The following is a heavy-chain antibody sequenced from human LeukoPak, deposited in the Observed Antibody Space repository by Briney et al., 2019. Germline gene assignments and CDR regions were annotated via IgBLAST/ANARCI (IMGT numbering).Heavy chain of an antibody. V-gene: IGHV3-23*01. CDR3: PRDDYRADAN. CDR1: GFTFTIYA. CDR2: ISGSGETT. J-gene: IGHJ4*02. Sequence: GGSLRLSCAASGFTFTIYAMDWVRQAPGKGLEWISVISGSGETTHYADSVKGRFTISRDNSKNTLYLQMNSLRAEDTAVYYCPRDDYRADANWGQGTLVTVSS. D-gene: IGHD4/OR15-4a*01.